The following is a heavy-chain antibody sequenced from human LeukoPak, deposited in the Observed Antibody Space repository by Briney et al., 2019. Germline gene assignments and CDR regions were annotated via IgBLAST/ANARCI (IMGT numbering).Heavy chain of an antibody. CDR1: GFTFSSYG. J-gene: IGHJ4*02. D-gene: IGHD2-2*02. V-gene: IGHV3-30*02. Sequence: RGSLRLSCAASGFTFSSYGMHWVRQAPGKGLEWVAFIRYDGSNKYYADSVKGRFTISRDNSKNTLYLQMSSLRAEDTAVYYCAKEYCSSTSCYITGDYWGQGTLVTVSS. CDR3: AKEYCSSTSCYITGDY. CDR2: IRYDGSNK.